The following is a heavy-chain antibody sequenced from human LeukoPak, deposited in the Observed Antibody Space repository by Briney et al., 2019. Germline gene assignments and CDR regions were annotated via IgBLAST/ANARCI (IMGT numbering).Heavy chain of an antibody. V-gene: IGHV4-59*07. J-gene: IGHJ4*02. Sequence: WDTVSLTCTVSGDSISSYYWRWIRQPPGQGLEWIRYIDYSGRTNYNPSLKSRVTISVDTSKNPSSLKLSSVTAADTAVYYCARAFTITFGEAYYFDYWGQGTLVTVSS. CDR3: ARAFTITFGEAYYFDY. CDR2: IDYSGRT. CDR1: GDSISSYY. D-gene: IGHD3-16*01.